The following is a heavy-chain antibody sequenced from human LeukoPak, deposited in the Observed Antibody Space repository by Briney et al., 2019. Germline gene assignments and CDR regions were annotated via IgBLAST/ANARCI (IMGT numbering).Heavy chain of an antibody. CDR3: ARGGGLDV. CDR1: GFTFSSYW. J-gene: IGHJ6*02. CDR2: INHNGNVN. V-gene: IGHV3-7*03. D-gene: IGHD3-16*01. Sequence: GGSLRLSCAASGFTFSSYWMNWARQAPGKGLEWVASINHNGNVNYYVDSVKGRFTISRNNAKNSLYLQMSNLRAEDTAVYFCARGGGLDVWGQGATVTVSS.